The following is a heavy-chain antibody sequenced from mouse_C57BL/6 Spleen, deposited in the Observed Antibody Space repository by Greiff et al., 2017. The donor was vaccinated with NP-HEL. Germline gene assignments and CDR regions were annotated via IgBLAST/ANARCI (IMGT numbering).Heavy chain of an antibody. Sequence: EVKLVESGGGLVKPGGSLKLSCAASGFTFSDYGMHWVRQAPEQGLEWVAYISSGSSSIYYEDTVKGRFTISRDNAKNTLFLQMTGQRSEDTAMYYTARESDGVAMDYWGQGTSVTVSS. CDR1: GFTFSDYG. V-gene: IGHV5-17*01. CDR2: ISSGSSSI. CDR3: ARESDGVAMDY. J-gene: IGHJ4*01. D-gene: IGHD2-3*01.